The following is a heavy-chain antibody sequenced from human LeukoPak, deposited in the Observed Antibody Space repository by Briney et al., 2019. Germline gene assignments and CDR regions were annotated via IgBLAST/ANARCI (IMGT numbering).Heavy chain of an antibody. Sequence: PGGSLRLSCAASGFTFSSYAMSWVRQAPGKGLEWVSAISGSGGSTYYADSVKGRFTISRDNSKNTLYLQMNSLRAEDTAVYYCARNYDSSGYMGYYFDYWGQGTLVTVSS. D-gene: IGHD3-22*01. CDR3: ARNYDSSGYMGYYFDY. CDR1: GFTFSSYA. V-gene: IGHV3-23*01. CDR2: ISGSGGST. J-gene: IGHJ4*02.